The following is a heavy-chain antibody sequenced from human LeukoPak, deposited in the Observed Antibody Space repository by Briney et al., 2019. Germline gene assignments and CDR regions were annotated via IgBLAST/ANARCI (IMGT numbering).Heavy chain of an antibody. J-gene: IGHJ4*02. CDR2: IYYSGST. Sequence: SEPLSLTCTVSGGSISSGDYSWSWIRQPPGKGLEWIGYIYYSGSTYYNPSLKSRVTISVDTSKNQFSLRLSSVTAADTAVYYCARGDYDDYCDFWGQGTLVTVSS. CDR1: GGSISSGDYS. CDR3: ARGDYDDYCDF. D-gene: IGHD4-17*01. V-gene: IGHV4-30-4*01.